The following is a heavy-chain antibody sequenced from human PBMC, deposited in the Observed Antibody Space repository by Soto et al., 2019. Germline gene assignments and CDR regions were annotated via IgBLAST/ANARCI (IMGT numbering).Heavy chain of an antibody. CDR2: VRSKIHNCAT. J-gene: IGHJ6*02. V-gene: IGHV3-73*01. D-gene: IGHD2-8*01. CDR3: SRHEEGRRMVFYGMDV. Sequence: GGSLRLSCSASGFTFSRSDLHWVRQAPGKGLEWVGRVRSKIHNCATSFADSVRGRFTISGNDSDNTVSLEMSGLKSEDTALYYCSRHEEGRRMVFYGMDVWGQGTTVTVSS. CDR1: GFTFSRSD.